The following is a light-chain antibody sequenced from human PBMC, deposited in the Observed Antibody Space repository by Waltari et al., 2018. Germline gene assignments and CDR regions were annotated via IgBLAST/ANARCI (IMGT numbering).Light chain of an antibody. CDR2: ETT. Sequence: IVLTQSPATLSLSPGERATLSCRASQSISGYLAWYQQRPGQAPRLLIYETTKRATGIPARFSGGGSGTDFTLTISSLEPEDFAVYYCHVLVHWPLFTFGPGTKVDI. V-gene: IGKV3-11*01. CDR1: QSISGY. CDR3: HVLVHWPLFT. J-gene: IGKJ3*01.